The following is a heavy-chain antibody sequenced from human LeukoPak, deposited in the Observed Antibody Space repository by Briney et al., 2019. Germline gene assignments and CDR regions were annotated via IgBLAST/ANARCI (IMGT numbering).Heavy chain of an antibody. CDR1: GFTFSNYL. D-gene: IGHD3-10*01. Sequence: GGSLRLSCAGSGFTFSNYLMTWVRQAPGKALEWVANINQDGSDKYYVDSEKGRFTISRDNAQNSLHLQMNSLRVEDTAVYYCAILRGGNYWGQGTLVTVSS. V-gene: IGHV3-7*02. CDR3: AILRGGNY. CDR2: INQDGSDK. J-gene: IGHJ4*02.